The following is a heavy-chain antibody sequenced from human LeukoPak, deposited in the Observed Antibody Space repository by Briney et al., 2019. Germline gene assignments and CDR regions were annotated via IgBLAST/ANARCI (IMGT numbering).Heavy chain of an antibody. J-gene: IGHJ6*02. CDR2: TNHSGST. CDR1: GGSFSGYY. D-gene: IGHD3-22*01. CDR3: ARWAVDSSGYYYEYYYYGMDV. Sequence: SETLSLTCAVYGGSFSGYYWSWIRQPPGKGLEWIGETNHSGSTNYNPSLKSRVTISVDTSKNQFSLKLSSVTAADTAVYYCARWAVDSSGYYYEYYYYGMDVWGQGTTVTVSS. V-gene: IGHV4-34*01.